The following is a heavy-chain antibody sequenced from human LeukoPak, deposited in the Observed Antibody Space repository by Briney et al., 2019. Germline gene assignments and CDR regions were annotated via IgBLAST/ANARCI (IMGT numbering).Heavy chain of an antibody. CDR1: GYTFTGYY. D-gene: IGHD3-3*01. J-gene: IGHJ4*02. CDR2: ISAYNDNT. Sequence: ASVKVSCKASGYTFTGYYMHWVRQAPGQGLEWMGWISAYNDNTDYAQKFQGRVTMTTDTSTSTAYMELRSLRSDDTAVYYCARHAPQFGVIIIPFDSWGQGTLVTVSS. CDR3: ARHAPQFGVIIIPFDS. V-gene: IGHV1-18*04.